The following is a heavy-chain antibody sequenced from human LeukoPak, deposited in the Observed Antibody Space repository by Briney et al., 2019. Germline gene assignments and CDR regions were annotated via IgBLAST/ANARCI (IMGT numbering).Heavy chain of an antibody. V-gene: IGHV1-69*04. CDR1: GGTFSSYA. Sequence: SVKVSCKASGGTFSSYAISWVRQAPGQGLEWMGRIIPILGIANYAQKFQGRVTITADKSTSTAYMELSSLRSEDTAVYYCARESSEYSSSICFDYRGQGTLVTVSS. CDR3: ARESSEYSSSICFDY. J-gene: IGHJ4*02. D-gene: IGHD6-6*01. CDR2: IIPILGIA.